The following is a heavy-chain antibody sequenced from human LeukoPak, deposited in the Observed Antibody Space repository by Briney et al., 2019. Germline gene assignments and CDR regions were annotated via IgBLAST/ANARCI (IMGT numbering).Heavy chain of an antibody. CDR2: TSSSSIYI. CDR3: SRGAEVDY. V-gene: IGHV3-21*01. J-gene: IGHJ4*02. Sequence: GGSLRLSCAVSGFSVCSYSMTWVRQAPGHGLDWVSSTSSSSIYIYYADSVKGRFTISRDNAKNSLYLQMNNLSTEDTSVYYCSRGAEVDYWGQGTLVTVSS. CDR1: GFSVCSYS.